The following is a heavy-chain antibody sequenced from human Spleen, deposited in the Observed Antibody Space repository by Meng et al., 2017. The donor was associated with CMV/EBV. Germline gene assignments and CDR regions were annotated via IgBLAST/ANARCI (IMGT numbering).Heavy chain of an antibody. V-gene: IGHV1-69*05. Sequence: GGTPSSYLISWVRQAPGQGLEWMGGIIPSFGTTNYAQKFQGRVTITTDDSRSTAYMELSSLRSEDTAVYYCARSDHYYDSSGYSIDYWGQGTLVTVSS. CDR3: ARSDHYYDSSGYSIDY. D-gene: IGHD3-22*01. J-gene: IGHJ4*02. CDR1: GGTPSSYL. CDR2: IIPSFGTT.